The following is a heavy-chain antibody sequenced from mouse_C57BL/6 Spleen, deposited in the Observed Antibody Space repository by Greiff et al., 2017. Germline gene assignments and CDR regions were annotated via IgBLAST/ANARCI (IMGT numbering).Heavy chain of an antibody. J-gene: IGHJ2*01. CDR2: IRNKANNHAT. CDR3: TWSDY. D-gene: IGHD1-1*02. Sequence: EVQGVESGGGLVQPGGSMKLSCAASGFTFSDAWMDWVRQSPEKGLEWVGEIRNKANNHATYYAESVKGRFTISRDDSKSSVYLQMNSLRAEDTGIYYCTWSDYWGQGATLTVSS. V-gene: IGHV6-6*01. CDR1: GFTFSDAW.